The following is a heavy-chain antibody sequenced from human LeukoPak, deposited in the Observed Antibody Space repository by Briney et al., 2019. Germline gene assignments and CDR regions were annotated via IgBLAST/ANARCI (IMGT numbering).Heavy chain of an antibody. J-gene: IGHJ4*02. CDR3: AKGPPMIVVVIMLY. Sequence: GGSLRLSCAASGFTFSSYSMNWVRQAPGKGLEWVSAISGSGGSTYYADSVKGRFTISRDNSKNTLYLQMNSLRAEDTAVYYCAKGPPMIVVVIMLYWGQGTLVTVSS. D-gene: IGHD3-22*01. CDR1: GFTFSSYS. CDR2: ISGSGGST. V-gene: IGHV3-23*01.